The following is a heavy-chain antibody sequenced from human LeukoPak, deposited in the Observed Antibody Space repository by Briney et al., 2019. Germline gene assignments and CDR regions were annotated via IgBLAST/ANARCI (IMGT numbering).Heavy chain of an antibody. J-gene: IGHJ6*03. D-gene: IGHD2-8*01. CDR2: ISGDSSDI. CDR1: GFTFKNYA. CDR3: VKDRCSNGIGCYYYYMDV. Sequence: GGSLRLSCATSGFTFKNYAMNWVRQAPGKGLEWVSSISGDSSDIYYADSVMGRSTISRDSSKNKLYLQMNSLRAEDTAVYYCVKDRCSNGIGCYYYYMDVWGKGTTVTISS. V-gene: IGHV3-21*01.